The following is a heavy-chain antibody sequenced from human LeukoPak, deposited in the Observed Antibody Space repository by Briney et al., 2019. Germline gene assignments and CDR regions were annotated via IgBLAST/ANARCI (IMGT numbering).Heavy chain of an antibody. J-gene: IGHJ6*02. Sequence: GGSLRLSCAASGFTFSSYAMSWVRQAPGKGLEWVAAIKDDGSEKYHVDSVRGRFTISRDNAKNSLYLQMNSLGVEDTAVYYCATYSNWVAGDVWGQGTTVYVSS. CDR3: ATYSNWVAGDV. CDR2: IKDDGSEK. CDR1: GFTFSSYA. V-gene: IGHV3-7*01. D-gene: IGHD2-21*01.